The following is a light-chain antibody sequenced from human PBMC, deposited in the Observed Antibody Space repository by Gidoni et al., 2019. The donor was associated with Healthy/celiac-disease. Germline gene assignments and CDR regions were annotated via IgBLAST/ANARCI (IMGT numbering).Light chain of an antibody. CDR2: GAS. V-gene: IGKV3-20*01. CDR3: QQYGSSPRT. Sequence: IVLTQSPGTLSLSPGERATLSCRASLSVSSSYLAWYQQKPGQAPRLLIYGASSRATGLPDRFSGSGSGTDFTLTISRLEPEDFAVYYCQQYGSSPRTFGQGTKVEIK. CDR1: LSVSSSY. J-gene: IGKJ1*01.